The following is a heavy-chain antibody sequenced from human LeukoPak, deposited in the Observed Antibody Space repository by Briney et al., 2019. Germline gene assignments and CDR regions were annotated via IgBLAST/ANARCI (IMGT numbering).Heavy chain of an antibody. J-gene: IGHJ3*02. CDR1: GYNFAHDW. D-gene: IGHD3-22*01. CDR3: ARQAYGSHFDAFDI. CDR2: IFPDDSDT. Sequence: GGSLKISCKGSGYNFAHDWIGWVRQMPGKGLEWMGIIFPDDSDTIYSPSFQGQVSMSVDKSITTAYLQWSSQKASDTAIYYCARQAYGSHFDAFDIWGQGTMVTVSS. V-gene: IGHV5-51*01.